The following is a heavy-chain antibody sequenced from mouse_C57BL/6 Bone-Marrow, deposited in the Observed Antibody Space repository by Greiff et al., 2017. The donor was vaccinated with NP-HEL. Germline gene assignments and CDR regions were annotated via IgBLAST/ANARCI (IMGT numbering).Heavy chain of an antibody. CDR3: TRQLRLRRNYAMDY. J-gene: IGHJ4*01. V-gene: IGHV1-15*01. CDR1: GYTFTDYE. Sequence: QVQLQQSGAELVRPGASVTLSCKASGYTFTDYEMHWVKQTPVHGLEWIGAIDPETGGTAYNQKFKGKAILTADNSSSTAYMELRSLTSEDSAVYYCTRQLRLRRNYAMDYWGQGTSVTVSS. CDR2: IDPETGGT. D-gene: IGHD3-2*02.